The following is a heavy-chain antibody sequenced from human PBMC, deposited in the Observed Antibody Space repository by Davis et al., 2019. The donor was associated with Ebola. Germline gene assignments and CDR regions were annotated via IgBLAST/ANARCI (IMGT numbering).Heavy chain of an antibody. CDR3: AKGLDTAMVTEDY. V-gene: IGHV3-30*18. J-gene: IGHJ4*01. Sequence: PGGSLRLSCAASGFTFSTYWMSWVRQAPGKGLEWVAVISYDGSNKYYADSVKGRFTISRDNSKNTLYLQMNSLRAEDTAVYYCAKGLDTAMVTEDYWGQGTLVTVSS. CDR1: GFTFSTYW. CDR2: ISYDGSNK. D-gene: IGHD5-18*01.